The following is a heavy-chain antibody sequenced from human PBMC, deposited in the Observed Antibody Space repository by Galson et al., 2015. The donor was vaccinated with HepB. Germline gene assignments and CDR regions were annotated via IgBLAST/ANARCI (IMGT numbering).Heavy chain of an antibody. Sequence: SLRLSCAASGFTFNNYAMSWVRQAPGKGLEWVAAISGSGIYKYSTDSARGRFTISRDNSKNMVYLEMNSLRVEDSAVYYCAKRGESGGYSPLDYWGQGSLVIVSS. D-gene: IGHD1-26*01. CDR2: ISGSGIYK. V-gene: IGHV3-23*01. J-gene: IGHJ4*02. CDR1: GFTFNNYA. CDR3: AKRGESGGYSPLDY.